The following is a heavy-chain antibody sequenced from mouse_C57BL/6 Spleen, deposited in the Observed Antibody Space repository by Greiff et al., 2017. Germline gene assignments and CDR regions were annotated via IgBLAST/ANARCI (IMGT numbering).Heavy chain of an antibody. CDR3: ARSDGSSYVGYFDV. CDR2: IHPNSGST. CDR1: GYTFTSYW. J-gene: IGHJ1*03. Sequence: VQLQQPGAELVKPGASVKLSCKASGYTFTSYWMHWVKQRPGQGLEWIGMIHPNSGSTNYNEKFKSKATLTVDKSSSTAYMQLSSLTSEDSAVYDCARSDGSSYVGYFDVWGTGTTVTVSS. D-gene: IGHD1-1*01. V-gene: IGHV1-64*01.